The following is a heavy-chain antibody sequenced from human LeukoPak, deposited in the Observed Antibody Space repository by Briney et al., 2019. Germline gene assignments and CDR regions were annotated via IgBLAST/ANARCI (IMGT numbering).Heavy chain of an antibody. CDR3: ARRFYGGNSYFDY. CDR2: IIPILGIA. Sequence: ASVKVSCKASGGTFSSYTISWVRQAPGQGLEWMGRIIPILGIANYAQKFQGRVTITADKSTSTAYIELSSLRSEDTAVYYCARRFYGGNSYFDYWGQGTLVTVSS. J-gene: IGHJ4*02. V-gene: IGHV1-69*02. CDR1: GGTFSSYT. D-gene: IGHD4-23*01.